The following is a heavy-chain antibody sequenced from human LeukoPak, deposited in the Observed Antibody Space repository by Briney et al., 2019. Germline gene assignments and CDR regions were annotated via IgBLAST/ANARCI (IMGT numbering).Heavy chain of an antibody. Sequence: SETLSLTCTVSGGSISSGGYYWSWIRQHPGKGLEWIGDIYYSGSTHYNPSLTSRVTMSVDTSVNQFSLRLSSVTAADTAVYYCAKVVYDTSGVYYYYMDVWGKGTTVTVSS. J-gene: IGHJ6*03. CDR3: AKVVYDTSGVYYYYMDV. D-gene: IGHD3-22*01. V-gene: IGHV4-31*03. CDR1: GGSISSGGYY. CDR2: IYYSGST.